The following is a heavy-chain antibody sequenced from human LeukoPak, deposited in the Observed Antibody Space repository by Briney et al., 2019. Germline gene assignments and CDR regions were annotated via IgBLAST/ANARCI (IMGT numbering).Heavy chain of an antibody. CDR1: GFTFSSYA. CDR3: AKLQGHSSGWYNY. V-gene: IGHV3-23*01. Sequence: GGSLTLSCAASGFTFSSYAMSWVRQAPGKGLEWVSAISGSGGSTYYADSVKGRFTISRDNSKNTLYLQMNSLRAEDTAVYYCAKLQGHSSGWYNYWGQGTLVTVSS. D-gene: IGHD6-19*01. CDR2: ISGSGGST. J-gene: IGHJ4*02.